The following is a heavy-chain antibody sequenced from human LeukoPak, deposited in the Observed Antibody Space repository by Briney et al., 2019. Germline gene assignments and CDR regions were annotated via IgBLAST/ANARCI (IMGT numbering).Heavy chain of an antibody. J-gene: IGHJ4*02. D-gene: IGHD5-24*01. V-gene: IGHV1-46*01. CDR2: INPSGGSA. CDR3: ARRLDGSDSYRY. CDR1: GYNCISYS. Sequence: ASVKVSCKASGYNCISYSMLWVPQAPGQGLEWMGIINPSGGSATYAQKFQGRVTMSRDTSTSTVYMELSSLRSEDTAVYYCARRLDGSDSYRYWGQGTLVTVSS.